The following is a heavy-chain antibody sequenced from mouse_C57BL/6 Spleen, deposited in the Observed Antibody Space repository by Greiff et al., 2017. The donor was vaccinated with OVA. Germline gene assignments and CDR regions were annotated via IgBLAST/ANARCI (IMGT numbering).Heavy chain of an antibody. CDR2: IYPGDG. D-gene: IGHD2-4*01. CDR3: ARSGGYDSPFDY. J-gene: IGHJ2*01. CDR1: GYAFSSSW. V-gene: IGHV1-82*01. Sequence: QVQLQQSGPELVKPGASVKISCKASGYAFSSSWMNWVKQRPGKGLEWIGRIYPGDGNGKFKGKATLTADKSSSTAYMQLSSLTSEDSAVYFCARSGGYDSPFDYWGQGTTLTVSS.